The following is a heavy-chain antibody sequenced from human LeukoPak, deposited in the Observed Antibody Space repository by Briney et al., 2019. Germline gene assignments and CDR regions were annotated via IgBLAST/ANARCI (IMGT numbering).Heavy chain of an antibody. CDR3: LSYRGYSDNSGYRPQAGDV. D-gene: IGHD3-22*01. CDR1: VYTFIKYI. J-gene: IGHJ3*01. V-gene: IGHV3-7*01. CDR2: IKSGGSEK. Sequence: GGSLRLSCAPSVYTFIKYIMTLVCQAPGKGLEWVANIKSGGSEKYYVDSVKGRFTISRDNAKNSLYLDMTNLRTEDTAIYTALSYRGYSDNSGYRPQAGDVWGQGTMVTVSP.